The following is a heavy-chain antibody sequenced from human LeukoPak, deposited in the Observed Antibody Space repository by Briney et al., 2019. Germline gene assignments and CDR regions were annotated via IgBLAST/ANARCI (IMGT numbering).Heavy chain of an antibody. J-gene: IGHJ6*03. V-gene: IGHV3-7*01. CDR2: IKQDGSEK. CDR1: GFTFSSYW. D-gene: IGHD6-13*01. Sequence: PGGPEISCAASGFTFSSYWMSWVRQAPGKGLEWVANIKQDGSEKYYVDSVKGRFTISRDNAKNSLYLQMNSLRAEDTAVYYCARDVSSSWPHYYYYMDVWGKGTTVTVSS. CDR3: ARDVSSSWPHYYYYMDV.